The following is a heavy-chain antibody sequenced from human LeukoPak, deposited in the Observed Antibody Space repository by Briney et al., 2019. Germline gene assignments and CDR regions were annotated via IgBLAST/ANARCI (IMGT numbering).Heavy chain of an antibody. V-gene: IGHV1-69*05. D-gene: IGHD4-17*01. J-gene: IGHJ3*02. Sequence: SVKVSCKASGGNFISYAVSWVRQAPGQGLEWMGGIIPMFGTSNYAQKFQGRVTITTDESTTTAYMELSSLSSEDTAVYYCAGNNYGDYVGAFDIWGQGTMVTVPS. CDR1: GGNFISYA. CDR3: AGNNYGDYVGAFDI. CDR2: IIPMFGTS.